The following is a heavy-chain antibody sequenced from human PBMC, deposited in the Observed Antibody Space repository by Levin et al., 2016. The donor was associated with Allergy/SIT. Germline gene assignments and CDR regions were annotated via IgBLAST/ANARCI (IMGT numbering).Heavy chain of an antibody. D-gene: IGHD6-6*01. CDR1: GFTFSSYA. Sequence: GSLRLSCAASGFTFSSYAITWVRRAPGKGLEWVSVISGSGDSTFYAGSVKGRFNISRDNFKNTVYLQMNSLRVDDTAVYYCARDASTIGARPDYWGQGTLVTVSS. CDR2: ISGSGDST. V-gene: IGHV3-23*01. CDR3: ARDASTIGARPDY. J-gene: IGHJ4*02.